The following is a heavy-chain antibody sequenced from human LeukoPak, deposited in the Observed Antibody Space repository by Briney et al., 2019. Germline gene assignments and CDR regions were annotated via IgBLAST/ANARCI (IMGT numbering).Heavy chain of an antibody. Sequence: PSETLSLTCTVSGNSISGSNYYWGWIRQPPGKGLEWIATIYSNGRTYYNPSLKSRVTISVDTSKNQFSLQLNSVTPEDTAVYYCARGTTLRRYFDLWGRGTLVTVSS. CDR2: IYSNGRT. D-gene: IGHD4-17*01. CDR1: GNSISGSNYY. CDR3: ARGTTLRRYFDL. J-gene: IGHJ2*01. V-gene: IGHV4-39*07.